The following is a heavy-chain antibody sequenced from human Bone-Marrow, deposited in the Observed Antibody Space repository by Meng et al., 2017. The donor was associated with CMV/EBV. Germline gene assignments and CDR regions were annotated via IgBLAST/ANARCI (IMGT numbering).Heavy chain of an antibody. CDR2: ISYDGSNK. D-gene: IGHD3-22*01. CDR3: AREGGKYYYDSSGIAY. Sequence: LSLTCAASGFTFSSYAMHWVRQAPGKGLEWVAVISYDGSNKYYADSVKGRFTISRDNSKNTLYLQMNSLRAEDTAVYYCAREGGKYYYDSSGIAYWGQGHLVPVDS. J-gene: IGHJ4*02. CDR1: GFTFSSYA. V-gene: IGHV3-30*04.